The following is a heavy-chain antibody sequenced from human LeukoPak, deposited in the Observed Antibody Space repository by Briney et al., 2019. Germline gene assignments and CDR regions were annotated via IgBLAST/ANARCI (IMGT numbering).Heavy chain of an antibody. V-gene: IGHV4-34*01. D-gene: IGHD6-19*01. J-gene: IGHJ4*02. CDR1: GGSFSGYY. Sequence: PSETLSLTCAVYGGSFSGYYWSWIRQPPGKGLEWIGEINHSGSTNYNPSLKSRVTISVDTSKNQFSLKLSSVTAADTAVYYCAGGGAVADFDYWGQGTLVTVSS. CDR2: INHSGST. CDR3: AGGGAVADFDY.